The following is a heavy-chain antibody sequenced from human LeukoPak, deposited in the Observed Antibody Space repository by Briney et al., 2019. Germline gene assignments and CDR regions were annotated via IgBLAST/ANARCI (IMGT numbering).Heavy chain of an antibody. CDR3: ARTGYSSTTNDY. V-gene: IGHV3-7*01. J-gene: IGHJ4*02. Sequence: GGSLRLSCTASGFTFSRYWMGWVRQAPGKGLEWVANRNEDGNKKYYVDSVKGRFTISRDNTKKSLYLQMNSLRAEDTAVYYCARTGYSSTTNDYWGQGTLVTVSS. D-gene: IGHD2-2*01. CDR1: GFTFSRYW. CDR2: RNEDGNKK.